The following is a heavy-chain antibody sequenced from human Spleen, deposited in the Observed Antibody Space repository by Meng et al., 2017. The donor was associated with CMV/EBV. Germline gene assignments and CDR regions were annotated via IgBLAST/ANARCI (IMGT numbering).Heavy chain of an antibody. CDR2: ISGSGSYM. Sequence: GESLKISCAASGFTFSSYSMNWVRQAPGKGLEWVSSISGSGSYMHYGHSVKGRFTISRDNAKYSVFLQMTRLGAEDTGVYYCARPQESPRVWGEGTTVTVSS. D-gene: IGHD3-10*01. CDR1: GFTFSSYS. CDR3: ARPQESPRV. V-gene: IGHV3-21*01. J-gene: IGHJ6*04.